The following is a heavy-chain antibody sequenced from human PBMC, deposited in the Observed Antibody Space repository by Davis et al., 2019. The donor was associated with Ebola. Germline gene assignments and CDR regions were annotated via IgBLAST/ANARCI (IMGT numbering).Heavy chain of an antibody. D-gene: IGHD1-1*01. J-gene: IGHJ6*02. CDR3: ARDSTGFPETGHYYYGMDV. V-gene: IGHV4-39*07. CDR1: GGSISSSSYY. CDR2: IYYSGST. Sequence: PSETLSLTCTVSGGSISSSSYYWGWIRQPPGKGLEWIGSIYYSGSTYYNPSLKSRVTISVDTSKNQFSLKLSSVTAADTAVYYCARDSTGFPETGHYYYGMDVWGQGTTVTVSS.